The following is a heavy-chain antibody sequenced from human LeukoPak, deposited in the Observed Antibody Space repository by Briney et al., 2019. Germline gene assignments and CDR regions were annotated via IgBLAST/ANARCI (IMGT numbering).Heavy chain of an antibody. CDR2: ISYDRSDK. V-gene: IGHV3-30*04. CDR3: TSGPLTGTTNY. CDR1: GFIFSDHS. Sequence: GGSLRLSCAASGFIFSDHSMHWVRQAPGKGLEWVTVISYDRSDKFYTDSVKGRFLISRDNSKNTLYLQMSSLKTEDTAVYYCTSGPLTGTTNYWGQGTLVTVSS. D-gene: IGHD1-7*01. J-gene: IGHJ4*02.